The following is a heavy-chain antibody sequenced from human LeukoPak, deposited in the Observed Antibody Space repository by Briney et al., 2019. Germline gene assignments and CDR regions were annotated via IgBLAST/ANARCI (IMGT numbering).Heavy chain of an antibody. J-gene: IGHJ5*02. CDR3: ARERIVGAINWFDP. V-gene: IGHV4-59*01. Sequence: SETLSLTCAVYGGSFSGYYWSWIRQPPGKGLEWIGYIYYSGSTNYNPSLKSRVTISVDTSKNQFSLKLSSVTAADTAVYYCARERIVGAINWFDPWGQGTLVTVSS. D-gene: IGHD1-26*01. CDR2: IYYSGST. CDR1: GGSFSGYY.